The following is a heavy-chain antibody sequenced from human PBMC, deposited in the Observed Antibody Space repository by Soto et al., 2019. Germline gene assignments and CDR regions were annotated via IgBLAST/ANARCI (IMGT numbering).Heavy chain of an antibody. D-gene: IGHD5-18*01. CDR2: IYSGGST. J-gene: IGHJ4*02. V-gene: IGHV3-66*04. CDR1: GVTVSSNY. CDR3: ARHGYNYGGGYFDY. Sequence: EVQRVESGGGLVQPGGSLRLSCAASGVTVSSNYMSWVRQAPGKGLERVSVIYSGGSTYYADSVKGRFTISRDNSKNTLYLQMNSLRAEDTAVYYCARHGYNYGGGYFDYWGQGTLVTVSS.